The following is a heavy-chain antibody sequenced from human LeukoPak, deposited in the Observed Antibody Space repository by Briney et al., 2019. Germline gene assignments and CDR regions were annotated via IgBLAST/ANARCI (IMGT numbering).Heavy chain of an antibody. CDR2: MAPNSGNT. D-gene: IGHD5-24*01. J-gene: IGHJ6*03. CDR1: GYSFTNYD. V-gene: IGHV1-8*03. Sequence: GSSVKVSCKASGYSFTNYDINWVRQAPGQGREWVGGMAPNSGNTGYTQMFQGRVTITRDTAISTAYTELSDLRSEDTAVYYCTRERRDSYGSTFSYYYYMDGWGEGTTVIASS. CDR3: TRERRDSYGSTFSYYYYMDG.